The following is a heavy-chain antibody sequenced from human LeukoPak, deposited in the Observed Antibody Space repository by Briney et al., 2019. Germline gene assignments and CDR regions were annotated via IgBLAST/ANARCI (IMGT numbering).Heavy chain of an antibody. CDR3: ARDIPAMGPPDDY. V-gene: IGHV3-66*01. CDR1: GFTVSSNY. Sequence: GGSLRLSCAASGFTVSSNYMSWVRQAPGKGLEWVSVIYSGGSTYYADSVKGRFTISRDNSKNTLYLQMNSLRAEDTAVYYCARDIPAMGPPDDYWGQGTLVTVSS. CDR2: IYSGGST. J-gene: IGHJ4*02. D-gene: IGHD5-18*01.